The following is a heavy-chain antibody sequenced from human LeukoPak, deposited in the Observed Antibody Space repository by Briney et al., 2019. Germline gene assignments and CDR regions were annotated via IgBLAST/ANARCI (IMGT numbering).Heavy chain of an antibody. CDR3: AREAAMAPGYNLGSSYHNWFDP. CDR2: ISNNNGNT. J-gene: IGHJ5*02. CDR1: GYTFTGYY. Sequence: ASVKVSCKASGYTFTGYYMHWVRQAPGQGLEWMGWISNNNGNTNYAQKVQDRVTMTIDTSTSTAYMELGNLRLDDTAVYYCAREAAMAPGYNLGSSYHNWFDPWGQGTLVTVSS. V-gene: IGHV1-18*04. D-gene: IGHD3-10*01.